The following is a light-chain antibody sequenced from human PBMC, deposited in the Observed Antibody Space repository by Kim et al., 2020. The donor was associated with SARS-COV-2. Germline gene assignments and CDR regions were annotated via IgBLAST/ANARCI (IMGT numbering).Light chain of an antibody. J-gene: IGLJ3*02. CDR3: YSTDSSGNHRV. Sequence: SYELTQPPSVSVSPGQTARITCSGDALPKKYAYWYQQKSGQAPVLVIYEDSKRPSGIPERFSGSSSGTVATFSISGAQVEDEADYYCYSTDSSGNHRVFGGGTQLTVL. V-gene: IGLV3-10*01. CDR2: EDS. CDR1: ALPKKY.